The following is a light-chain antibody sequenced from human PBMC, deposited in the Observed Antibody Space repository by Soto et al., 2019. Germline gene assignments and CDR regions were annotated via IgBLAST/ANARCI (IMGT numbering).Light chain of an antibody. V-gene: IGKV3-20*01. Sequence: ENGLTQSPGTLSLSPGERATLSCRASQSISSNYLAWYQQTPGQAPRLLIYDASSRAAGIPDRFSGSGSGTDFTLTISRLEPEDFGVYYCQQYGGSPRTFGQGTKVDIK. J-gene: IGKJ1*01. CDR2: DAS. CDR3: QQYGGSPRT. CDR1: QSISSNY.